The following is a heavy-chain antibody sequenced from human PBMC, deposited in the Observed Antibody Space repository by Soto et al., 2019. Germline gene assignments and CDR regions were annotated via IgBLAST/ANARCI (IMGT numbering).Heavy chain of an antibody. CDR1: GFSFNNHS. J-gene: IGHJ3*01. V-gene: IGHV3-23*01. D-gene: IGHD3-22*01. Sequence: PGGSLRLSCAASGFSFNNHSITWVRQAPWKGLEWVSGISGSGSTTHYADSVKGRFTISRDNSKDTLYLQMNSLRADDTAVYFCAKDRLMITMVVVGAFDFWGLGTMVTVS. CDR3: AKDRLMITMVVVGAFDF. CDR2: ISGSGSTT.